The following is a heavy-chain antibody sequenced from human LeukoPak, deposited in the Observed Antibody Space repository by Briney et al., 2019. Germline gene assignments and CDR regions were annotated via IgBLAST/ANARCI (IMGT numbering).Heavy chain of an antibody. CDR2: IYPGDSDT. V-gene: IGHV5-51*01. J-gene: IGHJ4*02. Sequence: GESLQISCKGSGYSFTTYWIGWVRQMPGKGLEWVGIIYPGDSDTRYSPSFQGQVTISADKSISTAYLQWSSLKASDTAIYYCASLNYGSGSYFPNWGQGTLVTVSS. CDR3: ASLNYGSGSYFPN. CDR1: GYSFTTYW. D-gene: IGHD3-10*01.